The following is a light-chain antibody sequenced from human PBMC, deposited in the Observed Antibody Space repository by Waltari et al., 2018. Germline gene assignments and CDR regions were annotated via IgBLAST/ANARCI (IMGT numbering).Light chain of an antibody. V-gene: IGKV3-20*01. CDR1: QSVSSSY. Sequence: EIVLTQSPGTLSFSPGDRATLSCRASQSVSSSYLAWYQQKPGQAPRLLTYGASSRATGIPDRFSGSGSGTDFTLTISRLEPEDFAVYYCQQYGSSPREFGQGTKVEIK. CDR2: GAS. CDR3: QQYGSSPRE. J-gene: IGKJ1*01.